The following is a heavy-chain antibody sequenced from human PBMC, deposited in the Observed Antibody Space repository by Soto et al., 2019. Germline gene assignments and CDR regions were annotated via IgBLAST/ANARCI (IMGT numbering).Heavy chain of an antibody. J-gene: IGHJ6*02. Sequence: QGQLVQSGPEVKKPGASVKVSCKASGYTFSRYGISWVRQAPGQGLEWMGWISGYNGDTKYAQKVQGRVTMTIDTTTYTGYMELRSLTSDDTAIYYCAKNGHPPYYYYGMDVWGQGTTVTVSS. V-gene: IGHV1-18*01. CDR1: GYTFSRYG. CDR2: ISGYNGDT. D-gene: IGHD2-8*01. CDR3: AKNGHPPYYYYGMDV.